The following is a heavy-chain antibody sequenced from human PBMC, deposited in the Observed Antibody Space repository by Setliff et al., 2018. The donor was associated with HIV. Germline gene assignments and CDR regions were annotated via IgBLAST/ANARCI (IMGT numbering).Heavy chain of an antibody. CDR1: GYPFDSYG. J-gene: IGHJ4*02. CDR2: ISAYIGDT. CDR3: ARAVGGSNYFDYSGYQDF. V-gene: IGHV1-18*01. Sequence: ASVKVSCKTSGYPFDSYGISWVRQAPGQGLEWMGWISAYIGDTKYAQSFQGRVTMTTDPSTPTAYMELRSLKSEDTALYYCARAVGGSNYFDYSGYQDFWGQGTRVTVSS. D-gene: IGHD3-22*01.